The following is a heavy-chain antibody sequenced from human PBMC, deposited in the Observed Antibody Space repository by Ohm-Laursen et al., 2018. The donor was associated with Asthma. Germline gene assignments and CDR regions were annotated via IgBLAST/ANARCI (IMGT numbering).Heavy chain of an antibody. CDR1: GGTFSSYA. J-gene: IGHJ4*02. D-gene: IGHD5-18*01. CDR2: IIPIFGIA. CDR3: ARIHPVDTTMGYFDY. V-gene: IGHV1-69*10. Sequence: ASVKVSCKASGGTFSSYAISWVRQAPGQGLEWMGGIIPIFGIANYAQKFQGRVTITADKSTSTAYMELSSLRSEDTAVYYCARIHPVDTTMGYFDYWGQGTLVTVSS.